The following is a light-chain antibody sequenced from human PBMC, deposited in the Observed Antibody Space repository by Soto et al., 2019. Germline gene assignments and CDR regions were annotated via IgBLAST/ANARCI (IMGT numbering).Light chain of an antibody. CDR3: QQYSSSPIT. J-gene: IGKJ5*01. Sequence: EVVLTQSPVTLSLSPGERATLSCRASQSIGSSYLAWYQQKPGQAPRLLIYGASSRATGIPDRFSGGGSGTDFSLTISRLDPEDFAVYYCQQYSSSPITFGQGTRL. CDR2: GAS. CDR1: QSIGSSY. V-gene: IGKV3-20*01.